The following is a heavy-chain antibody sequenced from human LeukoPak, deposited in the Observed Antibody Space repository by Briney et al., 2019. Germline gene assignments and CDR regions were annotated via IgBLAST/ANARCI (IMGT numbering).Heavy chain of an antibody. J-gene: IGHJ6*02. CDR1: GGTFSSYA. CDR3: ARDNVLYGSGSHYYYGMDV. V-gene: IGHV1-69*13. Sequence: SVKVSCKASGGTFSSYAISWVRQAPGQGLEWMGGIIPIFGTANYAQKFQGRVTITADESTSTAYMELSSLRSEDTAVYYCARDNVLYGSGSHYYYGMDVWGQGTTVTVSS. D-gene: IGHD3-10*01. CDR2: IIPIFGTA.